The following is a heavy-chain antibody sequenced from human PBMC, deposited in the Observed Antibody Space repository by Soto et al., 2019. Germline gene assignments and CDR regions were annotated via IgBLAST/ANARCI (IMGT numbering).Heavy chain of an antibody. Sequence: SSETLAISCRISGGSMNNYDGSGIRQPPGRGLEWIGYIYYSGRASYSPSLKSRVTISVDTSKNQFSLKLTSVTAADTAVYYCARADYSKIAYWGQGTQVTVSS. CDR3: ARADYSKIAY. D-gene: IGHD4-4*01. CDR1: GGSMNNYD. CDR2: IYYSGRA. J-gene: IGHJ4*02. V-gene: IGHV4-59*01.